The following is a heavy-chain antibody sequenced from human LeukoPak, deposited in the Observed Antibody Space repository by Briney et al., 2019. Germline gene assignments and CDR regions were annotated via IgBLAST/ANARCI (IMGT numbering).Heavy chain of an antibody. CDR3: ARSFDYYDSSGSFDY. V-gene: IGHV4-59*01. J-gene: IGHJ4*02. Sequence: SETLSLTCTVSGGSISSYYWSWIRQPPGKGLEWIGYIYYGGSTNYNPSLKSRVTISVDTSKNQFSLKLSSVTAADTAVYYCARSFDYYDSSGSFDYWGQGTLVTVSS. CDR1: GGSISSYY. D-gene: IGHD3-22*01. CDR2: IYYGGST.